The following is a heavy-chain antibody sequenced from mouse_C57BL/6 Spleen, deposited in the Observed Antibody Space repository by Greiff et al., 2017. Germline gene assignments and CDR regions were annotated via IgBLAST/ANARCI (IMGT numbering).Heavy chain of an antibody. Sequence: EVHLVESGPGLVKPSQSLSLTCSVTGYSITSGYYWNWIRQFPGNKLEWMGYISYDGSNNYKPSLKNRISITRDTSKNQFFLKLNSVTTEDTATYYCAREYYGNYGYYAMDYWGQGTSVTVSS. CDR3: AREYYGNYGYYAMDY. CDR1: GYSITSGYY. CDR2: ISYDGSN. D-gene: IGHD2-1*01. V-gene: IGHV3-6*01. J-gene: IGHJ4*01.